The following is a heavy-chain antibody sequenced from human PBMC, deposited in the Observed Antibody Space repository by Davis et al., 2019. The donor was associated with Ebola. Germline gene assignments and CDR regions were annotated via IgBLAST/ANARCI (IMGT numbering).Heavy chain of an antibody. J-gene: IGHJ3*02. CDR2: ISHSGPYI. CDR1: GFTFSNSN. CDR3: ARGAYGDYIVKAFDI. Sequence: PGGSLRLSCAASGFTFSNSNMNWVRQAPGKGLEWVSSISHSGPYIYYADSVRGRFTISRDNTKNSLYLQMNSLRVEDTAIYYCARGAYGDYIVKAFDIWGQGTKVTVSS. V-gene: IGHV3-21*01. D-gene: IGHD4-17*01.